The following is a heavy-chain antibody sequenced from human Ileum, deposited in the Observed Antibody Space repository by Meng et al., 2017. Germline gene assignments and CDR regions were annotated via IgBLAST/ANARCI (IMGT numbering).Heavy chain of an antibody. CDR3: ARARDASGFYYVFRH. D-gene: IGHD3-22*01. Sequence: ASVKVSCKASGYTFSRFFMHWVRQAPGQGLEWMGVINPSGGSSSLAQKFQGRLTMSRDTSTNTVYMELSRLTNEDSAIYYCARARDASGFYYVFRHWGQGTAVTVSS. J-gene: IGHJ4*02. CDR1: GYTFSRFF. CDR2: INPSGGSS. V-gene: IGHV1-46*01.